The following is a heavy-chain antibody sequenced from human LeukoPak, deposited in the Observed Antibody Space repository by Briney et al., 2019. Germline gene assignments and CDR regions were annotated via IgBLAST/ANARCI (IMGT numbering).Heavy chain of an antibody. CDR3: AREGHGMVRGVMFPYFDY. Sequence: ASVKVSCKASGYTFTSYAMHWVRQAPGQRLEWMGWINAGNGNTKYSQKFQGRVTITRDTSASTAYMELSSLRSEDTAVYYCAREGHGMVRGVMFPYFDYWGQGTLVTVSS. J-gene: IGHJ4*02. CDR2: INAGNGNT. V-gene: IGHV1-3*01. D-gene: IGHD3-10*01. CDR1: GYTFTSYA.